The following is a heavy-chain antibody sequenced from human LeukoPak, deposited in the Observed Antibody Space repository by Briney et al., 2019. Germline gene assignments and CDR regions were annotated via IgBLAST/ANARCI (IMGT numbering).Heavy chain of an antibody. CDR3: ARATPHYYYYVDV. CDR2: IFYSGST. V-gene: IGHV4-59*01. J-gene: IGHJ6*03. Sequence: SETLSLTCTISGVSISNYYWSWIRQSPKKGLEWIGCIFYSGSTNYSPSLKSRVTISVDTSKNQFSLKLTSVTAADTAVYYCARATPHYYYYVDVWGKGTTVTVSS. CDR1: GVSISNYY. D-gene: IGHD4-23*01.